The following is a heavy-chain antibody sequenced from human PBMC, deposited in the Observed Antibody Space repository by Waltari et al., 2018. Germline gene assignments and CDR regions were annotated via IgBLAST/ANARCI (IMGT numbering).Heavy chain of an antibody. V-gene: IGHV4-38-2*01. CDR2: IYHSGST. CDR3: ARNSGSYSDFDY. J-gene: IGHJ4*02. Sequence: QVQLQESGPGLVKPSETLSLTCAVSGYSISSGYYWGWIRQPPGKGLEWIGSIYHSGSTYYNPSLKSRVTISVDTSKNQFSLKLSSVTAADTAVYYCARNSGSYSDFDYWGQGTLVTVSS. D-gene: IGHD1-26*01. CDR1: GYSISSGYY.